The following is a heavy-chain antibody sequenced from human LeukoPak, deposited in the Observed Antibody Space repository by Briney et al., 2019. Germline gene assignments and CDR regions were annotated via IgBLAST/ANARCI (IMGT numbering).Heavy chain of an antibody. V-gene: IGHV4-39*01. CDR1: GGSISSSSYY. CDR3: ARHVVARIDP. Sequence: SETLSLTCTVSGGSISSSSYYWGWIRQPPGKGLEWIGSIYYSGSTYYNPSLKSRVTISVDTSKNQFSLKLSSVTAADTAVYYCARHVVARIDPWGQGTLVTVSS. D-gene: IGHD2-15*01. J-gene: IGHJ5*02. CDR2: IYYSGST.